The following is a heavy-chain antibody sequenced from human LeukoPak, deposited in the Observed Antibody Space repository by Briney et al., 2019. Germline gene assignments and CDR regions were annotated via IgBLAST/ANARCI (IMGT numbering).Heavy chain of an antibody. CDR3: AWGGGLDV. V-gene: IGHV3-7*03. CDR2: INHNGNVN. Sequence: PGCSLRLSRAASVLSFSNYWMNLARQAPRKGLEWVASINHNGNVNYYVDSVKGRFTISRDNAKNTLYLQMSNLRAEDTAVYFCAWGGGLDVWGQGATVTVSS. J-gene: IGHJ6*02. CDR1: VLSFSNYW. D-gene: IGHD3-16*01.